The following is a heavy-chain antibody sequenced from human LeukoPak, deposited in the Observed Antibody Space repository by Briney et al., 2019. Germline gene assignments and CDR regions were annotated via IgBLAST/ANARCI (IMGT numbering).Heavy chain of an antibody. Sequence: PSDTLSLTCTVSGDSTSTYCWTWIRQSPGKGLEWIGYICHTGSTKYNPSLKSRVAISIDTSKNQFSLNLRSMTAADTALYYCARGRGGYNFYAYWGQGLPVTVSS. V-gene: IGHV4-59*07. D-gene: IGHD3-3*01. CDR1: GDSTSTYC. J-gene: IGHJ4*02. CDR2: ICHTGST. CDR3: ARGRGGYNFYAY.